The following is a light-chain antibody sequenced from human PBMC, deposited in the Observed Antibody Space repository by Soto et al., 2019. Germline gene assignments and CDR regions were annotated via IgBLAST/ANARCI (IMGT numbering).Light chain of an antibody. V-gene: IGKV1-39*01. CDR1: QSISSY. CDR2: AAS. CDR3: QHSYSTPFT. J-gene: IGKJ3*01. Sequence: DIQMTQSPSSLSGSVGDRVTITCRASQSISSYLNWYQQKPGKAPKLLIYAASSLQSGVPSRFSGSGSGTDFTLTISSLQPEDFAIYYCQHSYSTPFTFGPGTKVDIK.